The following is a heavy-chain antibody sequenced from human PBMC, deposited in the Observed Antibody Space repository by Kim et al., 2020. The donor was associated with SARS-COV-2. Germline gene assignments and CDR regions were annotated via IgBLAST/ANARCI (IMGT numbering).Heavy chain of an antibody. CDR2: INQDGSEK. Sequence: GGPLRLSCAASGFSFGRHWMNWVRQAPGKGLEWVANINQDGSEKYSVDSVKGRFTISRDSTKNSLYLQMNSLRAEDTAVYYCARSSAGSWFFDYWGQGTLVTVSS. D-gene: IGHD6-13*01. CDR1: GFSFGRHW. J-gene: IGHJ4*02. V-gene: IGHV3-7*01. CDR3: ARSSAGSWFFDY.